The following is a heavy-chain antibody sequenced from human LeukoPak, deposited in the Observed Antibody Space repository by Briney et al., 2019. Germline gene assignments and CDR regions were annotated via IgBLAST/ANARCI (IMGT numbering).Heavy chain of an antibody. CDR1: GYTFTTYG. J-gene: IGHJ4*02. Sequence: VASVKVSCKASGYTFTTYGITWVRQAPGQGLEWMGWINPNSGGTNYAQKFQGRVTMTRDTSISTAYMELSRLRSDDTAVYYCARGGGSGWLVTFDYWGQGTLVTVSS. D-gene: IGHD6-19*01. CDR3: ARGGGSGWLVTFDY. CDR2: INPNSGGT. V-gene: IGHV1-2*02.